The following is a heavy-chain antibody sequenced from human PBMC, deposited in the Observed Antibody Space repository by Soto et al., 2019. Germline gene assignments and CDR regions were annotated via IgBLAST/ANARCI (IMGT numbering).Heavy chain of an antibody. D-gene: IGHD5-12*01. V-gene: IGHV3-74*01. J-gene: IGHJ4*02. CDR3: ARGADISYSNSAFDY. Sequence: GGSLRLSCAASGFTFSSYWMYWVRQAPGKGLVWVSRISSDGSSTSHADSVKGRFTISRDNARNTLYVQMNSLRAEDTAVYYCARGADISYSNSAFDYWGQGTLVTVSS. CDR1: GFTFSSYW. CDR2: ISSDGSST.